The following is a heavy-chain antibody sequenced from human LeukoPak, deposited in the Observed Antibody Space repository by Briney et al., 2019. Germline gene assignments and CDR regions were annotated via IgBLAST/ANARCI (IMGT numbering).Heavy chain of an antibody. CDR1: GGSLSGYY. CDR2: IHHSGRT. V-gene: IGHV4-34*01. J-gene: IGHJ6*03. D-gene: IGHD6-6*01. CDR3: ARGLTVAARFSYYYYYMDG. Sequence: SQRLSPTCAVYGGSLSGYYWSWIRPPPEGGLGWIGEIHHSGRTTYNPSLKSRVTISVHTSKNQFSLKRSSVTAADTAVYYCARGLTVAARFSYYYYYMDGWGKGTTVTVSS.